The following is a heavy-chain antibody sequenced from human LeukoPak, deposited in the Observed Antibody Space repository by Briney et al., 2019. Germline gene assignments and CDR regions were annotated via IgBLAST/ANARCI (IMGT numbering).Heavy chain of an antibody. D-gene: IGHD3-22*01. CDR3: AKDTPDSSAYYLEN. CDR1: GFTFSSYS. V-gene: IGHV3-48*01. CDR2: ISSRSTTI. J-gene: IGHJ4*02. Sequence: GGSLRLSCAASGFTFSSYSMNWVRQAPGKGLEWVSYISSRSTTIYYADSVKGRFTVSRDNSKNTLYLQMNSLRAEDTAVYYCAKDTPDSSAYYLENWGQGTLVTVSS.